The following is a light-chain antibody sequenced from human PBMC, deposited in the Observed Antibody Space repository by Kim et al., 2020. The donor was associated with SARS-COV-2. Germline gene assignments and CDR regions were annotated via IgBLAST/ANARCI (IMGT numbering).Light chain of an antibody. CDR3: QVWDSSSDHYV. J-gene: IGLJ1*01. Sequence: SGKTDRVTCGGKSIGSKSVLGCQQKPGQATVLVFYYDTDRPSGTAVRFSGSNSGNTATLTISRVEAGDEADYYCQVWDSSSDHYVFGTGTKVTVL. CDR2: YDT. CDR1: SIGSKS. V-gene: IGLV3-21*04.